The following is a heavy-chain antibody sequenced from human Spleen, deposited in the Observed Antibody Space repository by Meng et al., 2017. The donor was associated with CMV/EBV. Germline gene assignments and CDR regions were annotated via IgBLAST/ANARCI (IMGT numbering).Heavy chain of an antibody. CDR3: ARERYLVPAASPDYYYGMDV. Sequence: GYYMHWVRQAPGQGLEWMGWINPETGDSNYAQKFQGRVTMTRNTFITTAYMEVSRLRSDDTAVYYCARERYLVPAASPDYYYGMDVWGQGTTVTVSS. CDR2: INPETGDS. V-gene: IGHV1-2*02. CDR1: GYY. J-gene: IGHJ6*02. D-gene: IGHD2-2*01.